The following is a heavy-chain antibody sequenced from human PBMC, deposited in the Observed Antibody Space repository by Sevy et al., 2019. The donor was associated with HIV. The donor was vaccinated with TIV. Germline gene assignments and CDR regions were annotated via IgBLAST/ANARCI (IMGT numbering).Heavy chain of an antibody. Sequence: GGSLRLSCAASGFTFSNYAMNWVRQAPGKGLEWVSAISGGGSGDDTYYADSVKGRFTISRDNSKNTLYLQMNSLRAEDTAVYYCAKDSVVVVGDAFDIWVQGTMVTVSS. CDR3: AKDSVVVVGDAFDI. J-gene: IGHJ3*02. D-gene: IGHD2-15*01. CDR2: ISGGGSGDDT. CDR1: GFTFSNYA. V-gene: IGHV3-23*01.